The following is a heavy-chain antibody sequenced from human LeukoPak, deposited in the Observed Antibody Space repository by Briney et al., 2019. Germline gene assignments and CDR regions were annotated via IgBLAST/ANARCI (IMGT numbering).Heavy chain of an antibody. J-gene: IGHJ4*02. CDR1: GFTFDDYG. V-gene: IGHV3-20*01. CDR3: ARVSGGSYYGDFDY. CDR2: INWNGAST. Sequence: GGSLRLSCAASGFTFDDYGMSWVRQAPGKGLEWVSGINWNGASTGYGDSVKCRFTISRDNADNSLYLQMNSLRADDTALYLCARVSGGSYYGDFDYWGQGTLVTVSS. D-gene: IGHD1-26*01.